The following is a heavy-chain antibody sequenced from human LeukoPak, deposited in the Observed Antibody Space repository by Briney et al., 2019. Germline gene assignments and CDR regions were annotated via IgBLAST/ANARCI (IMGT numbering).Heavy chain of an antibody. Sequence: GGSLRLSCAASGFTFSSYSMNWVRQAPGKGLEWVSSISSSSSYIYYADSVKGRFTISRDNAKNSLYLQMNSLRAEDTAAYYCAVTWIQLWDYWGQGTLVTVSS. CDR2: ISSSSSYI. D-gene: IGHD5-18*01. CDR3: AVTWIQLWDY. J-gene: IGHJ4*02. V-gene: IGHV3-21*01. CDR1: GFTFSSYS.